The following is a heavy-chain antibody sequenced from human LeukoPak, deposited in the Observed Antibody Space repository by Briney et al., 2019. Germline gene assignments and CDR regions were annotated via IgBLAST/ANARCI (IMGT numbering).Heavy chain of an antibody. CDR1: GFTFSSYG. CDR3: AKDTSKYYYYYMDV. CDR2: IRYDGSNK. J-gene: IGHJ6*03. V-gene: IGHV3-30*02. Sequence: GGSLRLSCAASGFTFSSYGMHWVRQAPGKGLEGVAFIRYDGSNKYYADSVKGRFTISRDNAKNSLYLQMNSLRAEDMALYYCAKDTSKYYYYYMDVWGKGTTVTVSS. D-gene: IGHD3-16*01.